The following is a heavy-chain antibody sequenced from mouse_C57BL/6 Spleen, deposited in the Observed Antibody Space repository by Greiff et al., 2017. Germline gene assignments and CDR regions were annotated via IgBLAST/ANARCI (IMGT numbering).Heavy chain of an antibody. J-gene: IGHJ3*01. CDR1: GYTFTSYW. V-gene: IGHV1-52*01. D-gene: IGHD1-1*01. CDR2: IDPSDSET. CDR3: AREDYGSSAFAY. Sequence: QVQLKQPGAELVRPGSSVKLSCKASGYTFTSYWMHWVKQRPIQGLEWIGNIDPSDSETHYNQKFKDKATLTVDKSSSTAYMQLSSLTSEDSAVYYCAREDYGSSAFAYWGQGTLVTVSA.